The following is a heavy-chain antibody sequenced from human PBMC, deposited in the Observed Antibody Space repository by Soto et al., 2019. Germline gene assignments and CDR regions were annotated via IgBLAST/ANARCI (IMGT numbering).Heavy chain of an antibody. J-gene: IGHJ6*02. CDR1: GYTFTSYG. CDR2: ISGYNGNT. V-gene: IGHV1-18*04. Sequence: QVQLVQSEAEVKKPGASVKVSCKASGYTFTSYGVSWVRQAPGQGLEWMGWISGYNGNTNYAQKLQGRVTMTTDTSTSTAYMELRSLRSDDTAVYYCARAGKYYYGSGSPYYYGMDVWGQGITVTVSS. CDR3: ARAGKYYYGSGSPYYYGMDV. D-gene: IGHD3-10*01.